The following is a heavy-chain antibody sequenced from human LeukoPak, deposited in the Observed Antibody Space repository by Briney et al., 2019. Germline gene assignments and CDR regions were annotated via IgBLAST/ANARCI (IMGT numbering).Heavy chain of an antibody. CDR2: IIPIFGTA. V-gene: IGHV1-69*13. CDR1: GYTFTSYY. Sequence: SVKVSCKASGYTFTSYYMHWVRQAPGQGLEWMGGIIPIFGTANYAQKFQGRVTITADESTSTAYMELSSLRSEDTAVYYCARSNDLVGYGRVHYYGMDVWGQGTTVTVSS. D-gene: IGHD1-26*01. J-gene: IGHJ6*02. CDR3: ARSNDLVGYGRVHYYGMDV.